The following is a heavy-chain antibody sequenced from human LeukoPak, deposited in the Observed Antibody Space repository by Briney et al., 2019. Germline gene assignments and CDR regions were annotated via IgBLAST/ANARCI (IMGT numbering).Heavy chain of an antibody. CDR3: TRGYGGYDSSGFY. J-gene: IGHJ4*02. CDR1: GFTFADYT. Sequence: GGSLRLSCTASGFTFADYTITWVRQAPGKGLEWVGFIRSEAYGGTTDYAASVKGRFSISRDNSKSIAYLRMNSLKTEDTAVYYCTRGYGGYDSSGFYWGQGTLVTVSS. D-gene: IGHD3-22*01. CDR2: IRSEAYGGTT. V-gene: IGHV3-49*04.